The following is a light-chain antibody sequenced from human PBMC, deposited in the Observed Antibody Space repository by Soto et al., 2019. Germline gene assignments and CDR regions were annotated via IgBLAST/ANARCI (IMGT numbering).Light chain of an antibody. CDR1: QSISVH. Sequence: DIQMTQSPSSLSASVGDTVTITCRASQSISVHLNWYQQKPGKVPKLLIYAASNLQSGVPSSFSGSGSETDFALTISSLQPEDFAPYYCQQSYITPYTFGQGTQLQIK. V-gene: IGKV1-39*01. CDR3: QQSYITPYT. J-gene: IGKJ2*01. CDR2: AAS.